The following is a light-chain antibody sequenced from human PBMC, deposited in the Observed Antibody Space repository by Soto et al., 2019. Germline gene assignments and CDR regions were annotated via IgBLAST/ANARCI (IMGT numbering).Light chain of an antibody. CDR3: SSYTSGSTYV. CDR1: SSDVGGYNF. Sequence: QSVLTQPASVSGSPGQSITISCTGTSSDVGGYNFVSWYQQHPGKAPKLMIYDVSNRPSGLSNRFSGSKSGNTASLTISGLQAEDEADYYCSSYTSGSTYVFGTGTKVTVL. CDR2: DVS. J-gene: IGLJ1*01. V-gene: IGLV2-14*01.